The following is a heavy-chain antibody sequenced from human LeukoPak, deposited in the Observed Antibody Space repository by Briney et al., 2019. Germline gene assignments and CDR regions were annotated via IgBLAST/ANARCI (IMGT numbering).Heavy chain of an antibody. V-gene: IGHV3-11*01. CDR1: GFTFSDYY. CDR2: ISSSGSTI. Sequence: PGGSLRLSCAASGFTFSDYYMSWIRQAPGKGLEWVSYISSSGSTIYYADSVKGRFTISRDNAKNSLYLQMNSLRAEDTAVYYCARGSFDSSGYFGPQRPDPWGQGTLVTVSS. D-gene: IGHD3-22*01. J-gene: IGHJ5*02. CDR3: ARGSFDSSGYFGPQRPDP.